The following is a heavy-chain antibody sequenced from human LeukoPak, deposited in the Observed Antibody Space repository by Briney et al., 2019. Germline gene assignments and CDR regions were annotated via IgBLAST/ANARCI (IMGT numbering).Heavy chain of an antibody. CDR3: ARNSGWYGVS. CDR2: NSFSGGST. J-gene: IGHJ4*02. V-gene: IGHV3-23*01. CDR1: GFTPTSYE. Sequence: SLRLSSTASGFTPTSYEMSCIRHAPGEGLWWVSRNSFSGGSTYYGDSVKGRFTISRDNSKNTLYLQLNSLRVDDTAVYYCARNSGWYGVSWGQGTLVTVSS. D-gene: IGHD6-19*01.